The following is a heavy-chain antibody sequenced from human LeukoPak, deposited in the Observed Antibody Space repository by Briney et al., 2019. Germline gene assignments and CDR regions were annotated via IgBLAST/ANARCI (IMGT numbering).Heavy chain of an antibody. D-gene: IGHD2-15*01. CDR3: AKQVVAAPDAFDI. CDR2: LSGGGDST. V-gene: IGHV3-23*01. Sequence: PGGSLRLSCAASGFTFSSYAMSWVRQAPGKGLEWVSALSGGGDSTYYADSVKGRFTISRDNSKNTLYLQMNSLRVEDTAVYYCAKQVVAAPDAFDIWGQGTMVTVSS. J-gene: IGHJ3*02. CDR1: GFTFSSYA.